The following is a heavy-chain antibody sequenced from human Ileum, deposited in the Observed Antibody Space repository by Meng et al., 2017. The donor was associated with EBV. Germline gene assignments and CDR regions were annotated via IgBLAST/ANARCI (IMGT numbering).Heavy chain of an antibody. CDR3: ASSDYYRSDY. J-gene: IGHJ4*02. V-gene: IGHV4-4*02. D-gene: IGHD3-22*01. CDR2: TSHSGST. CDR1: GGSISRSDW. Sequence: VQVQESCPGLGKPSETLSRTFAVSGGSISRSDWWSWVRQPPGKGLEWIGETSHSGSTNYSPSLKSRVTISLDKSKNQLSLKLNSVTAADTAVYYCASSDYYRSDYWGQGTLVTVSS.